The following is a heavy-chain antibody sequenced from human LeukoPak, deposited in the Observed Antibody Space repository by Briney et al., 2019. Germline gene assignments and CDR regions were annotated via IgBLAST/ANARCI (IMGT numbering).Heavy chain of an antibody. CDR2: ISAYNGNT. V-gene: IGHV1-18*01. J-gene: IGHJ4*02. D-gene: IGHD3-10*01. CDR1: GYTLTSYG. Sequence: ASVKVSCKASGYTLTSYGISWVRQAPGQGLEWMGWISAYNGNTNYAQKLQGRVTMTTDTSTSTAYMELRSLRSDDTAVYYCARAPIWFGEDMFDYWGQGTLVTVSS. CDR3: ARAPIWFGEDMFDY.